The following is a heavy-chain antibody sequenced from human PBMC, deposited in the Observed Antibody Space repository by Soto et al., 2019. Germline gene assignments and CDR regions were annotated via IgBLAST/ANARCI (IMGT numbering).Heavy chain of an antibody. CDR2: IIPILGIA. CDR1: VCSISSYT. V-gene: IGHV1-69*02. D-gene: IGHD2-15*01. CDR3: ARGSYCSGGSCHRPLYYYMAV. J-gene: IGHJ6*03. Sequence: SLVKLSRKGSVCSISSYTVSWGRQTPGQGLEWMGRIIPILGIANYAQKFQGRVTITADKSTSTAYMELSSLRSEDTAVYYCARGSYCSGGSCHRPLYYYMAVWGKGTTVTVSS.